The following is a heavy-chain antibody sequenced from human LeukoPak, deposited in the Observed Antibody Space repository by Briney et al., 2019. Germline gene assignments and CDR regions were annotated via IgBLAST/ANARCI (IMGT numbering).Heavy chain of an antibody. Sequence: SETLSLTCTDSGGSITSTSYYWGWIRQPPGKGLEWIGSIYYSGSTYYNPSLKSRITISVDTSKNQFSLKLSSVTAADTAVYYCARLAIYSSGEHYWGQGTLVTVSS. D-gene: IGHD6-19*01. J-gene: IGHJ4*02. CDR1: GGSITSTSYY. CDR3: ARLAIYSSGEHY. CDR2: IYYSGST. V-gene: IGHV4-39*01.